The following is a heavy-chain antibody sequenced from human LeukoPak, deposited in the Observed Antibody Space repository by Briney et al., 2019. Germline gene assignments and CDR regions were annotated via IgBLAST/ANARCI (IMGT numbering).Heavy chain of an antibody. D-gene: IGHD2-2*01. CDR2: INSDGSST. V-gene: IGHV3-74*01. CDR1: GFTFSGYW. Sequence: GGSLRLSCAASGFTFSGYWMHWVRQAPGKGLVWVSRINSDGSSTGYADSVKGRFTISRDNAKNTLYLQMNSLRAEDTAVYYCARDYCSSTSCRAPYYYYYYMDVWGKGTTVTISS. CDR3: ARDYCSSTSCRAPYYYYYYMDV. J-gene: IGHJ6*03.